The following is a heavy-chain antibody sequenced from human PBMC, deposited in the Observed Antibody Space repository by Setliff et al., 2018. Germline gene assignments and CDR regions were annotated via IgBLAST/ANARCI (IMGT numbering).Heavy chain of an antibody. CDR3: ARASRFATIVWKGDYYMDV. J-gene: IGHJ6*03. D-gene: IGHD3-16*02. CDR2: INTNTGNP. V-gene: IGHV7-4-1*02. CDR1: GYTFTGYA. Sequence: ASVKVSCKASGYTFTGYAMSWIRQAPGQGLEWMGWINTNTGNPSYAQGFTGRFVFSLDTSVSTAYLQISSLKPEDTAMYYCARASRFATIVWKGDYYMDVWGKGTTVTSP.